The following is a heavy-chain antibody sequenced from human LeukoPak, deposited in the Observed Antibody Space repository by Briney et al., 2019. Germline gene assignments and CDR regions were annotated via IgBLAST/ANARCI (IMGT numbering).Heavy chain of an antibody. J-gene: IGHJ3*02. D-gene: IGHD3-10*01. CDR3: ARQRRVGDFADAFDI. CDR2: IIPIFGTA. V-gene: IGHV1-69*05. CDR1: GGTFSSYA. Sequence: SVKVSCKASGGTFSSYAISWVRQAPGQGLEWMGGIIPIFGTANYAQKFQGRVTITTDESTSTAYMELSSLRSEDTAVYYCARQRRVGDFADAFDIWGQGTMVTVSS.